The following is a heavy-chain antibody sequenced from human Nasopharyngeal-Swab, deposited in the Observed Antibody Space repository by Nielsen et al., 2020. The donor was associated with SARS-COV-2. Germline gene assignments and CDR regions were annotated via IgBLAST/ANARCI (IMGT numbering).Heavy chain of an antibody. CDR3: ATLSSSWYEYYFDY. CDR1: GGSISSSTYY. Sequence: SETLSLTCTVSGGSISSSTYYWAWIRQPPGKGLEWIGSIYYGGSTYYNPSLKSRVTISVDTSKNQFSLKLSSETAADTAVYYCATLSSSWYEYYFDYWGQGTLVTVSS. CDR2: IYYGGST. D-gene: IGHD6-13*01. V-gene: IGHV4-39*01. J-gene: IGHJ4*02.